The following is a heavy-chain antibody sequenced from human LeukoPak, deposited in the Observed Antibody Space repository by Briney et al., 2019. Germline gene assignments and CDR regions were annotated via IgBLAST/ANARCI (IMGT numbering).Heavy chain of an antibody. D-gene: IGHD3-10*01. CDR2: ISAYNGNT. V-gene: IGHV1-18*01. CDR1: GYTFTSYG. Sequence: ASVKVSCKASGYTFTSYGISWVRQAPGQGLEWMGWISAYNGNTNYAQKLQGRVTMTTDTSTSTAYMELRSLRSDDTAVYYSARYPRSITLGHYYMDVWGKGTTVTISS. CDR3: ARYPRSITLGHYYMDV. J-gene: IGHJ6*03.